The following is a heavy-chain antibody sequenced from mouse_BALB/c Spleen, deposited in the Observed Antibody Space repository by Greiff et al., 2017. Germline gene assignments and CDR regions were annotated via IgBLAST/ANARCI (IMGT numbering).Heavy chain of an antibody. V-gene: IGHV5-4*02. Sequence: EVQGVESGGGLVKPGGSLKLSCAASGFTFSDYYMYWVRQTPEKRLELVATISDGGSYTYYPDSVKGRFTISRANAKNNLYLQMSSLKSEDTAMYYCATLIYYDYDDYAMDYWGQGTSVTVSS. CDR3: ATLIYYDYDDYAMDY. CDR2: ISDGGSYT. D-gene: IGHD2-4*01. CDR1: GFTFSDYY. J-gene: IGHJ4*01.